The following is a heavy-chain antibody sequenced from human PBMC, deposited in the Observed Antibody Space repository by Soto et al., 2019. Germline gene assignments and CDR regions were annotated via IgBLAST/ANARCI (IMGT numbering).Heavy chain of an antibody. CDR2: IHYSGST. CDR3: ARRGYGPGFPYYYGMDV. CDR1: GGSISSYY. Sequence: PSETLSLTCTVSGGSISSYYWSWIRQPPGKGLEWIGYIHYSGSTNYNPSLKSRVTMSVDTPKNQFSLKLSSVTAADTAVYYCARRGYGPGFPYYYGMDVWGQGTTVTVSS. D-gene: IGHD3-10*01. J-gene: IGHJ6*02. V-gene: IGHV4-59*01.